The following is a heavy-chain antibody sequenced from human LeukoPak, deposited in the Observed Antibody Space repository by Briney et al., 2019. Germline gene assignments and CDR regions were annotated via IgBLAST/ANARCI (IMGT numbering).Heavy chain of an antibody. Sequence: PGGSLRLSCAASGFTFRNFAMSWVRQAPGKGLEWVSVISGSGGSTVYSDSVKGRFTVSRDNSKNTLYLHMNSLRAEDTAIYYCAKDSGGTYFYYYYYMDVWGKGTTVTVSS. CDR1: GFTFRNFA. J-gene: IGHJ6*03. V-gene: IGHV3-23*01. CDR2: ISGSGGST. CDR3: AKDSGGTYFYYYYYMDV. D-gene: IGHD1-26*01.